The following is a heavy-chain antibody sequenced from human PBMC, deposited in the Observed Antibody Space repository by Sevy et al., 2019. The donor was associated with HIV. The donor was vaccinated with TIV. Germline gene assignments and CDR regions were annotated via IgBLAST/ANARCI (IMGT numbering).Heavy chain of an antibody. Sequence: ASVKVSCKASGYIFGIYDISWVRQAPGQGLEWMEWITPDSGDTNYAQKLQGRVTMTTDTSTRTSYMELSSLTSDDAGVTYCARGRAPDNGRYYFDSWAQGTLVTVSS. CDR2: ITPDSGDT. D-gene: IGHD1-26*01. CDR3: ARGRAPDNGRYYFDS. CDR1: GYIFGIYD. J-gene: IGHJ4*02. V-gene: IGHV1-18*01.